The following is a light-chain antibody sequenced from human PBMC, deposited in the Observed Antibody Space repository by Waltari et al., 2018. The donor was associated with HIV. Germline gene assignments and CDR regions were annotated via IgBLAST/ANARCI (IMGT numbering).Light chain of an antibody. V-gene: IGLV2-14*01. CDR3: SSYTSSSTLV. CDR2: EVS. J-gene: IGLJ2*01. CDR1: SSDVGGYNY. Sequence: QSALTQPASVSGSPGQSITISCTGTSSDVGGYNYVSWYQQHPGKAPKLMIYEVSNRPSGVSNRVSGSKSGNTASLTISGLQAGDEADYYCSSYTSSSTLVFGGGTKLTVL.